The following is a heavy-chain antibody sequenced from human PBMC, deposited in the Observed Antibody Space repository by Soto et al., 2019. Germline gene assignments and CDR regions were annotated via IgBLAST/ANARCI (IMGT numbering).Heavy chain of an antibody. J-gene: IGHJ6*02. CDR2: ISYDGSNK. CDR1: GFTFSSYG. V-gene: IGHV3-30*18. Sequence: QVQLVESGGGVVQPGRSLRLSCAASGFTFSSYGMHWVRPAPGKGLEWVAVISYDGSNKYYADSVKGRFTISRDNSKNTLYLQRNSLRAEDTAVYYCAKGPAIVVVPAAMNYYYGMDVWGQGTTVTVSS. D-gene: IGHD2-2*01. CDR3: AKGPAIVVVPAAMNYYYGMDV.